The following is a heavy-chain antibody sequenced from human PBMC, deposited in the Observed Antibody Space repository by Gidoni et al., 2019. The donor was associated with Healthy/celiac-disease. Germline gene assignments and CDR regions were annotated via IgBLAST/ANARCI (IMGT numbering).Heavy chain of an antibody. J-gene: IGHJ3*02. D-gene: IGHD3-10*01. CDR1: GGSISNYY. V-gene: IGHV4-59*01. Sequence: QVQLQESGPGLVKPSETLSLTCTVPGGSISNYYWSWIRQPPGKGLEWIGYIYYSGSTSYNPSLKSRVTISVDTSKKQFSLRLTSVTAADTAVYYCARELSSLIRGHDAFDIWGQGTMVTVSS. CDR3: ARELSSLIRGHDAFDI. CDR2: IYYSGST.